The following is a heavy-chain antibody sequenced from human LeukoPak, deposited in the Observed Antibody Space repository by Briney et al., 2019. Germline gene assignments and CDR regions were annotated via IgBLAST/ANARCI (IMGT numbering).Heavy chain of an antibody. Sequence: PGGSLRLSCAASGFTFSNYWISWVGQAPGKGLEWVANIKEEGSEKYYVDSVKGRFTLSRDNAKNSLYLQMNSLRAEDTAVYYCAKDGITGTTGYWGQGTLVTVSS. V-gene: IGHV3-7*03. CDR2: IKEEGSEK. J-gene: IGHJ4*02. D-gene: IGHD1-20*01. CDR3: AKDGITGTTGY. CDR1: GFTFSNYW.